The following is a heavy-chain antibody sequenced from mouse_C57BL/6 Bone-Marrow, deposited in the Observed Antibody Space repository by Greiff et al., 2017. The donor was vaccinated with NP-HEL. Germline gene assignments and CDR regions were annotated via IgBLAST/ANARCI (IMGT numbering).Heavy chain of an antibody. CDR2: ISSGGDYI. V-gene: IGHV5-9-1*02. J-gene: IGHJ2*01. CDR1: GFTFSSYA. Sequence: EVQLVESGEGLVKPGGSLKLSCAASGFTFSSYAMSWVRQTPEKRLEWVAYISSGGDYIYYADTVKGRVTISSDNARNPLYLQMSSLKSEETAMYYCTRDYYGSIYYFDYWGQGTTLTVSS. CDR3: TRDYYGSIYYFDY. D-gene: IGHD1-1*01.